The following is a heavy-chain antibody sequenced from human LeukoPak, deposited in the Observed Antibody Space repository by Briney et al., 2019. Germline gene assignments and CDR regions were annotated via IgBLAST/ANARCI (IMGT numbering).Heavy chain of an antibody. D-gene: IGHD1-26*01. CDR3: ARAAGAHFDY. V-gene: IGHV3-30*01. J-gene: IGHJ4*02. CDR2: ISYDGSNK. Sequence: PGRSPRLSCAASGFTFSSYAMHWVRQAPGKGLEWVAVISYDGSNKYYADSVKGRFTISRDNSKNTLYLQMNSLRAEDTAVYYCARAAGAHFDYWGQGTLVTVSS. CDR1: GFTFSSYA.